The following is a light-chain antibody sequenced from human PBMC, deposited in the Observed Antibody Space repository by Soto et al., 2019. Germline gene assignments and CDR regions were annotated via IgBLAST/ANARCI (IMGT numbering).Light chain of an antibody. Sequence: EIVLTQSPGTLSLSPGERATLSCRASQSVRSNYLAWYQQKPGQAPRFLIYDASTRATDIPDRFSGSGSGTDFTLTISRLEPEDFAVYYCQQYGSYPLTFGRGTKVDIK. CDR2: DAS. CDR1: QSVRSNY. J-gene: IGKJ4*01. CDR3: QQYGSYPLT. V-gene: IGKV3-20*01.